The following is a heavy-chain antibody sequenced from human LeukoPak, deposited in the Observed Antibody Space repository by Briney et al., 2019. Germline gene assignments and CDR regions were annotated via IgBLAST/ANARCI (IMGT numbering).Heavy chain of an antibody. V-gene: IGHV3-23*01. CDR1: GLTFSSYA. CDR2: ISGSGGST. Sequence: PGGSLRLSCAASGLTFSSYAMSWVRQAPGKGLEWVSAISGSGGSTYYADSVKGRFTISRDNSKNTLYLQMNSLRAEDTAVYYCAKDRWVTDIVVVPAAKGGMDVWGKGTTVTVSS. CDR3: AKDRWVTDIVVVPAAKGGMDV. D-gene: IGHD2-2*01. J-gene: IGHJ6*04.